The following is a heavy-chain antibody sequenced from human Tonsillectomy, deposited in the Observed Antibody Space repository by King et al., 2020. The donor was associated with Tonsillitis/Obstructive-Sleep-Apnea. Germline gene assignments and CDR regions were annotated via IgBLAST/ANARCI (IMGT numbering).Heavy chain of an antibody. CDR2: NSGST. V-gene: IGHV4-39*01. D-gene: IGHD6-19*01. CDR3: ARRGGWYYFDY. J-gene: IGHJ4*02. Sequence: QLQESGPGLVKPSETLSLTCTVSSGSLSSSTYYWGWIRQPPGKGREWIGTNSGSTYYNPSLKSRVTISVDTSKNQFSLKLSSVTAADTAVYYCARRGGWYYFDYWGQGTLVTVSS. CDR1: SGSLSSSTYY.